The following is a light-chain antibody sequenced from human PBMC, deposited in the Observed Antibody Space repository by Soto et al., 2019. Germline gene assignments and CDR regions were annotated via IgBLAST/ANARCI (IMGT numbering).Light chain of an antibody. CDR1: SSDVDNYNY. CDR2: EVN. V-gene: IGLV2-14*01. CDR3: SSYTTTSTPHVL. J-gene: IGLJ2*01. Sequence: QSALTQPASVSGSPGQSITISCIGISSDVDNYNYVSWYQQHPGKAPKLMIYEVNNRPSGVSNRFSGSQSGNTASLTISGLQAEDEADYYCSSYTTTSTPHVLFGGGTKLTVL.